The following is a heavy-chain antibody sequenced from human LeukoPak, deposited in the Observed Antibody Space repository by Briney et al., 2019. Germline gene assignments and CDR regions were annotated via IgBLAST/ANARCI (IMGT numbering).Heavy chain of an antibody. CDR2: IIPIFGTA. Sequence: GASVKVSCKASGGTFSSYAISWVRQAPGQGLEWMGGIIPIFGTANYAQKFQGRVTITADKSTSTAYMELSSLRSEDTAVYYCARAHNLRTAGGYELILNYYYYYMDVWGKGTTVTVSS. CDR3: ARAHNLRTAGGYELILNYYYYYMDV. CDR1: GGTFSSYA. J-gene: IGHJ6*03. D-gene: IGHD5-12*01. V-gene: IGHV1-69*06.